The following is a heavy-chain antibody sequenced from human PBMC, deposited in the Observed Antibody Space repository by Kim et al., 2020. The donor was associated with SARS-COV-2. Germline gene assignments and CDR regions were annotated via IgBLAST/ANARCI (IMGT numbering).Heavy chain of an antibody. V-gene: IGHV3-9*01. CDR1: GFTFGDYA. J-gene: IGHJ4*02. CDR2: ISWNSGSI. Sequence: GGSLRLSCAASGFTFGDYAMHWVRQAPGKGLEWVSGISWNSGSIGYADSVKGRFTISRDNAKNSPYLKMNSLRAEDTALYYCAKVRDTIFGVALDYWGQGTLVTVSS. CDR3: AKVRDTIFGVALDY. D-gene: IGHD3-3*01.